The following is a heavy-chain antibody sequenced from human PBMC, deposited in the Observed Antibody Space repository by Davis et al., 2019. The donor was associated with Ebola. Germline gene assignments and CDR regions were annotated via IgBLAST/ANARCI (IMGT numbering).Heavy chain of an antibody. J-gene: IGHJ4*02. CDR1: GYTFTDYY. CDR3: AREYDSSGSSFDY. Sequence: ASVKVSCKASGYTFTDYYMHWVRQAPGQALEWMGRINPNSGGANYAQKFQGRVTMTRDTSTSTVYMELSSLRSEDTAVYYCAREYDSSGSSFDYWGQGTLVTVSS. D-gene: IGHD3-22*01. V-gene: IGHV1-2*06. CDR2: INPNSGGA.